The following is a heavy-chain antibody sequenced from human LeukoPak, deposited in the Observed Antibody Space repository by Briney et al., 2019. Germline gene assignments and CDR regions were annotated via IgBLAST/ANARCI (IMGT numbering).Heavy chain of an antibody. CDR2: INHSGST. V-gene: IGHV4-34*01. CDR3: ARRGLSRPIDY. CDR1: GGSFSGYY. J-gene: IGHJ4*02. D-gene: IGHD3-16*02. Sequence: SETLSLTCAVYGGSFSGYYWSWIRQPPGKGLEWIGEINHSGSTNYNPSLKSRVTISVDTSKNQFSLKLSSVTAADTAVYYCARRGLSRPIDYWGQGTLVTVSS.